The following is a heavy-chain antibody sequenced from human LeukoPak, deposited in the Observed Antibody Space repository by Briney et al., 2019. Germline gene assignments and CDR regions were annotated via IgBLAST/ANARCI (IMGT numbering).Heavy chain of an antibody. D-gene: IGHD2-2*03. CDR2: IWFDGSNK. J-gene: IGHJ6*04. CDR1: GFTFSSYG. V-gene: IGHV3-33*01. Sequence: PGGSLRLSCAASGFTFSSYGMHWVRQAPGKGLEWVAVIWFDGSNKYCADSVKGRFTISRDNSKNTLDLQMNSLRAEDTAVYYCARDGGYCSRTSCPASRMDVWGKGTKVTVSS. CDR3: ARDGGYCSRTSCPASRMDV.